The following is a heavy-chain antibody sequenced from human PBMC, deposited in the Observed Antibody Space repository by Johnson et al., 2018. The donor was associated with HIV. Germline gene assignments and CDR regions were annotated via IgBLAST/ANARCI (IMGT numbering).Heavy chain of an antibody. D-gene: IGHD2-21*02. CDR3: ARGGAYCGGDCNAFDI. V-gene: IGHV3-64*04. CDR1: GLSFSNFG. CDR2: ISSNGGST. J-gene: IGHJ3*02. Sequence: HVQLVESGGGVVQPGKSLTLSCVGSGLSFSNFGIHWVRQAPGKGLEYVSAISSNGGSTYYADSVKGRFTISRDNAKNSLYLQMNSLRAEDTAVYYCARGGAYCGGDCNAFDIWGQGTMVTVSS.